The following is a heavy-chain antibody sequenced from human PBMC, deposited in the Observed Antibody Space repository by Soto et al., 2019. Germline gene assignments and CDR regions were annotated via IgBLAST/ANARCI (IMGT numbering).Heavy chain of an antibody. Sequence: GGSLRLSCAASGFTFDDYAMHWVRQAPGKGLEWVSGISWNSGSIGYADSVKGRFTISRDNAKNSLYLQMSSLRAEDTALYYCAKAKGITIFGVDLYGMDVWGQGTTVTVYS. J-gene: IGHJ6*02. CDR1: GFTFDDYA. V-gene: IGHV3-9*01. D-gene: IGHD3-3*01. CDR2: ISWNSGSI. CDR3: AKAKGITIFGVDLYGMDV.